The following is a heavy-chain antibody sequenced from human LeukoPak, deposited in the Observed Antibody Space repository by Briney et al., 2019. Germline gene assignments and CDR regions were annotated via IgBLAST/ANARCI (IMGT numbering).Heavy chain of an antibody. D-gene: IGHD5-18*01. Sequence: SETLSLTCTVSGGSIRCYYWSWIRQPAGKGLEWIGRIYTSGSTNYNPSLKSRVTMPVDTSKNQFSLKQSSVTAADTAVYYCAREGVQLWSYDXWGQXXLVT. CDR3: AREGVQLWSYDX. V-gene: IGHV4-4*07. CDR2: IYTSGST. CDR1: GGSIRCYY. J-gene: IGHJ4*02.